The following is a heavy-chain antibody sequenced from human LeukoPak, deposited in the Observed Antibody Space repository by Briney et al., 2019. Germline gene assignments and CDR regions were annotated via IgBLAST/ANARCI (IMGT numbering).Heavy chain of an antibody. CDR1: GGPFSGYY. Sequence: SETLSLTCAVYGGPFSGYYWSWIREPPGKGLEWIGEINHSGSTNYNPSLKSRVTISVDTSKNQFSLKLSSATAADTAVYYCARASPPSGYSGYDWISSWFDPWGQGTLVTVSS. V-gene: IGHV4-34*01. D-gene: IGHD5-12*01. CDR2: INHSGST. CDR3: ARASPPSGYSGYDWISSWFDP. J-gene: IGHJ5*02.